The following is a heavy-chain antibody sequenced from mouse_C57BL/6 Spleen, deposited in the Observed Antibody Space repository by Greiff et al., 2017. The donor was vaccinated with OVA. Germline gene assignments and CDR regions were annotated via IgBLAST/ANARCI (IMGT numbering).Heavy chain of an antibody. CDR1: EYEFPSHD. Sequence: EVKLMESGGGLVKPGESLKLSCESTEYEFPSHDMSWVRKTPEKRLELVAAINSDGGSTDYPDNMERRFIISRDNTKKSLYLQMSSLRSEDTALYYCARDSSGYAMDYWGQGTSVTVSS. V-gene: IGHV5-2*01. CDR2: INSDGGST. J-gene: IGHJ4*01. CDR3: ARDSSGYAMDY. D-gene: IGHD3-2*01.